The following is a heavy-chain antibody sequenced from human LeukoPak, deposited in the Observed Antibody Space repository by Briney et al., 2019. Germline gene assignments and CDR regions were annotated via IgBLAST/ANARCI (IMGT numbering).Heavy chain of an antibody. Sequence: PSETLSLTCTVSGGSISSYYWSWIRQPPGKGLEWIGCIYYSGSTNCNPSLKSRVTISVDTSKNQFSLKLSSVTAADTAVYYCARVRIGFDYWGQGTLVTVSS. J-gene: IGHJ4*02. CDR1: GGSISSYY. CDR2: IYYSGST. CDR3: ARVRIGFDY. D-gene: IGHD2-15*01. V-gene: IGHV4-59*01.